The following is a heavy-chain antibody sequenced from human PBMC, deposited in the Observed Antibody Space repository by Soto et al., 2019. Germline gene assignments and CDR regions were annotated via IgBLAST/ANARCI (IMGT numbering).Heavy chain of an antibody. CDR1: GGSIDSYY. Sequence: QVQLQESGPGLVRPSETLSLTCNVSGGSIDSYYWTWLRQPPGKGLEWIGYISYSGSATYNPSLQSRVTXSXXXSXXHFSLTLNSVTAADTAVYYCARDMYIYDSRTYHNPVNWFDPWGQGILVTVSS. V-gene: IGHV4-59*01. CDR3: ARDMYIYDSRTYHNPVNWFDP. D-gene: IGHD3-10*01. J-gene: IGHJ5*02. CDR2: ISYSGSA.